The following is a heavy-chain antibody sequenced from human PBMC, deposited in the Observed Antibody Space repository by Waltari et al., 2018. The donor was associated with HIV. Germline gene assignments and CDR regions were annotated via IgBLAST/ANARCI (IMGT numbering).Heavy chain of an antibody. CDR3: ARGTYGDALDM. CDR1: GGSVSSSIYY. D-gene: IGHD4-17*01. J-gene: IGHJ3*02. CDR2: VDHRGGT. V-gene: IGHV4-39*02. Sequence: QLHLQESGPGLVKPSETLSLTCNVSGGSVSSSIYYWGWVRQPPGKGLGWIGYVDHRGGTKYNPSLQSRVAIFVDTSKNHFSLKLNSVTAADTAVFFCARGTYGDALDMWGQGTMVIVSS.